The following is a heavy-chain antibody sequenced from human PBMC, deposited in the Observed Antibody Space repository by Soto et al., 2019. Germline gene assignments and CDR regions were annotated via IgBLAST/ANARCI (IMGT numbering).Heavy chain of an antibody. CDR1: GGSITSGNSYS. D-gene: IGHD2-15*01. V-gene: IGHV4-30-2*01. CDR2: ISQTGAT. Sequence: TLSLTCAVSGGSITSGNSYSWSWIRQPPGRGLEWIGSISQTGATSYNPSLKSRVSVSLDKSKNQFSLRLSSVTAADMAVYYCAPAVTPYFGTWFDPCGQGTLVTVSS. CDR3: APAVTPYFGTWFDP. J-gene: IGHJ5*02.